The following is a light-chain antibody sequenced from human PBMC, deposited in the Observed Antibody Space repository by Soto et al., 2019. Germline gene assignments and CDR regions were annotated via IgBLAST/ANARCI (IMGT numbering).Light chain of an antibody. J-gene: IGLJ3*02. Sequence: QSVLTQPRSVSGSPGQSVTISCTGTSSDVGGYKYVSWYQQHPGKAPKLMIFDVSKRPSGVPDRFSGSKSGNTASLTISGLQAEDEADYYCCSYAGSSWVFGGGTKVTVL. V-gene: IGLV2-11*01. CDR3: CSYAGSSWV. CDR1: SSDVGGYKY. CDR2: DVS.